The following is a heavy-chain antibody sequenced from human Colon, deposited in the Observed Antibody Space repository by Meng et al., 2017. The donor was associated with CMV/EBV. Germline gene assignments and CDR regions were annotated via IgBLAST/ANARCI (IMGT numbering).Heavy chain of an antibody. CDR3: ARTNSGVLTQNRFLDL. V-gene: IGHV4-38-2*02. J-gene: IGHJ2*01. Sequence: GSLRLSCTVSGYSISSGYYWGWLRQPPGKGLEWIGSIYHSESTSFNPSLKNRVSISLDVPKKQVSLILKSVTSADTAVYYCARTNSGVLTQNRFLDLWGRGTLVTVSS. D-gene: IGHD7-27*01. CDR1: GYSISSGYY. CDR2: IYHSEST.